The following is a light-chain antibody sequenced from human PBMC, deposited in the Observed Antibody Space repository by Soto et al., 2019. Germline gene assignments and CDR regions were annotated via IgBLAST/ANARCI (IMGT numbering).Light chain of an antibody. CDR1: QSISTGY. CDR2: GSS. Sequence: EIVLTQSPGTLSLSPGERATLSCRASQSISTGYLAWYQQKPGQAPRLLIYGSSSRATGIPDRFSGSGSGTDFTLTISSLQPDDFATYYCQHYNSYSEAFGQGTKVDIK. J-gene: IGKJ1*01. V-gene: IGKV3-20*01. CDR3: QHYNSYSEA.